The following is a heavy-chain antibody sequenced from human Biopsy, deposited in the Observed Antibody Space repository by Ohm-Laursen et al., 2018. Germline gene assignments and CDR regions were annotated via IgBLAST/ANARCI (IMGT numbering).Heavy chain of an antibody. Sequence: SDTLSLTCAVSGGSISSYYWNWIRQPPGKGLEWIGYIYYSGTTDYSPSPKSRVTISIDKSKNQFFLKLSSVTAEDTAVYYCARDDAVTVIRGLYYWGQGALVTVSS. V-gene: IGHV4-59*07. CDR3: ARDDAVTVIRGLYY. CDR2: IYYSGTT. J-gene: IGHJ4*02. CDR1: GGSISSYY. D-gene: IGHD2-21*02.